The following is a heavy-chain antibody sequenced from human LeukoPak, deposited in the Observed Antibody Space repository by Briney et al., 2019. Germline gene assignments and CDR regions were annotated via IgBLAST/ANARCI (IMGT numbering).Heavy chain of an antibody. CDR2: ISGSGGST. Sequence: GGSLRLSCAASGFTFSSYAMSWVRQAPGKGLEWVSAISGSGGSTYYAASVKGRFTISRDNSKNTLYLQMNSLRAEDTAVYYCARATTYSSGWYGGNDWGQGTLVTVSS. CDR3: ARATTYSSGWYGGND. CDR1: GFTFSSYA. J-gene: IGHJ4*02. V-gene: IGHV3-23*01. D-gene: IGHD6-19*01.